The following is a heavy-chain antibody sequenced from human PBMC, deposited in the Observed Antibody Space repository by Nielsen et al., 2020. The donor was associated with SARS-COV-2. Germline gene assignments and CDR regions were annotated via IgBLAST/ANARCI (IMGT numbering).Heavy chain of an antibody. CDR1: GFTFSTYY. J-gene: IGHJ4*02. Sequence: GGSLRLSCAGSGFTFSTYYMNWVRQAQGKGLMWVSRINTVGSKSAYADSVKGRFPISRDNARDTLYLQMNSLSAEDTAVYYCVRVRDDGYYYDTGPYDYWGQGALVTVSS. CDR3: VRVRDDGYYYDTGPYDY. CDR2: INTVGSKS. V-gene: IGHV3-74*01. D-gene: IGHD3-22*01.